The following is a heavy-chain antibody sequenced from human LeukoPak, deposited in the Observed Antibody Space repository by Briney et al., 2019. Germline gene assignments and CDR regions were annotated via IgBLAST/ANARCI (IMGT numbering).Heavy chain of an antibody. D-gene: IGHD4-11*01. CDR2: IGVGSGNT. J-gene: IGHJ5*02. CDR1: GFTFSTSA. V-gene: IGHV1-58*01. CDR3: AADHDYSLSYDSYGPLDA. Sequence: SVKVSCKASGFTFSTSAVQWVRQARGQRFEWIGWIGVGSGNTNYAERFQERVTITRDMSTSTAYMELSSLRSEDTAVYYCAADHDYSLSYDSYGPLDAWGQGTLVTVSS.